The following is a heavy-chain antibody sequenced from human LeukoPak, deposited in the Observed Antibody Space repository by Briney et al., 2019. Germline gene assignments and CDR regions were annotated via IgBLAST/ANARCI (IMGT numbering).Heavy chain of an antibody. CDR1: GFAVSSNY. J-gene: IGHJ6*03. Sequence: GGSLRLSCAASGFAVSSNYMSWVRQAPGKGLEWVSVIYSGGSTYYADSVKGRFTISRDNSKNTLYLQMNSLRAEDTAVYYCARDGYYDFWSGYSNSLYYYYYMDVWGKGTTVTVSS. D-gene: IGHD3-3*01. CDR3: ARDGYYDFWSGYSNSLYYYYYMDV. V-gene: IGHV3-53*01. CDR2: IYSGGST.